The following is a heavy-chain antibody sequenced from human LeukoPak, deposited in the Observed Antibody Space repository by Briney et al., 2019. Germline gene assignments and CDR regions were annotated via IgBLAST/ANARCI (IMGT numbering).Heavy chain of an antibody. Sequence: GGSLRLSCAASGFTFSSYSMNWVRQAPGKGLEWVSSISSSSSYIYYADSVRGRFTISRDKSKNTLYLQMNSLRAEDTAVYYCAKSNIVATNLFDWGQGTLVTVSS. CDR3: AKSNIVATNLFD. V-gene: IGHV3-21*04. CDR2: ISSSSSYI. CDR1: GFTFSSYS. J-gene: IGHJ4*02. D-gene: IGHD5-12*01.